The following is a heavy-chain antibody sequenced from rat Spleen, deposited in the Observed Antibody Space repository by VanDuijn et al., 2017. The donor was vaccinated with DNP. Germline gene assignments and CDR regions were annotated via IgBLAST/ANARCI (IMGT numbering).Heavy chain of an antibody. Sequence: EVQLVESGGGLVQPGRSLKLSCAASGFTFSNYGMAWVRQTPTKGLEWVASISYDGSSTYYRDSVKGRFTISRDNAKSTLYLQMDSLRSEDTATYYCARQWGTTVVGDYCGQGVMVSVSS. V-gene: IGHV5-29*01. J-gene: IGHJ2*01. CDR2: ISYDGSST. D-gene: IGHD1-1*01. CDR3: ARQWGTTVVGDY. CDR1: GFTFSNYG.